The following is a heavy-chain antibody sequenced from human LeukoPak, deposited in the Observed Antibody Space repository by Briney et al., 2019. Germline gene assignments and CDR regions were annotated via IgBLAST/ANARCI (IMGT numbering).Heavy chain of an antibody. V-gene: IGHV5-51*01. CDR2: IYPVDSDT. CDR3: ARVRSGYCSSTSCVGFDY. J-gene: IGHJ4*02. D-gene: IGHD2-2*01. Sequence: GESLKISCKGSGYSFTSYWIGWVRQMPGKGLEWMGTIYPVDSDTRYSPSFQDQVTISSNKSISTAHLQWSSLKASDTAMYYCARVRSGYCSSTSCVGFDYWGKGTLVTVSS. CDR1: GYSFTSYW.